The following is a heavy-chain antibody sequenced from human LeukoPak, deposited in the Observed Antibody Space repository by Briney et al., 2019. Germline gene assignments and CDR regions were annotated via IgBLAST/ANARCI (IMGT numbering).Heavy chain of an antibody. CDR1: GDSVTSYY. J-gene: IGHJ4*02. D-gene: IGHD2-15*01. CDR2: VSYDGTT. CDR3: ARLDCSGDGCYNH. Sequence: PSETLSLTCSVSGDSVTSYYWSWIRQPPGEGLEWIGYVSYDGTTNYTPSLRGRVIMAVDTAKNNISLRLTSVTAADTAVYYCARLDCSGDGCYNHWGRGTLVTVSS. V-gene: IGHV4-59*08.